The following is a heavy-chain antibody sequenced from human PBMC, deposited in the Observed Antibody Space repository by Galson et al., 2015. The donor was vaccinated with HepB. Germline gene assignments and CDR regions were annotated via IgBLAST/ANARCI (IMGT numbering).Heavy chain of an antibody. CDR2: ISAYNGNT. CDR1: GYTFTSYG. Sequence: SVKVSCKASGYTFTSYGISWVRQAPGQGLEWMGWISAYNGNTNYAQKLQGRVTMTTDTSTSTAYMELRSLRSDDTAVYYCARDYRQWLFPSHDAFDIWGQGTMVTVSS. V-gene: IGHV1-18*04. CDR3: ARDYRQWLFPSHDAFDI. D-gene: IGHD6-19*01. J-gene: IGHJ3*02.